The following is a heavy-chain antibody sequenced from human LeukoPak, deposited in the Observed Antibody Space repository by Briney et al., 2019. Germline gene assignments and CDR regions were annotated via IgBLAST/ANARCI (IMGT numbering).Heavy chain of an antibody. CDR1: GFTFSSYW. D-gene: IGHD3-10*01. V-gene: IGHV3-7*01. Sequence: GGSLRLSCAASGFTFSSYWMSWVRQAPGKGLEWVANIKQDGSEKYYVDSVKGRFTISRDNAKNSLYLQMNSLRAEDTAVYYCAKDLYARFYYTSGSTDAFDIWGQGTMVTVSS. CDR2: IKQDGSEK. J-gene: IGHJ3*02. CDR3: AKDLYARFYYTSGSTDAFDI.